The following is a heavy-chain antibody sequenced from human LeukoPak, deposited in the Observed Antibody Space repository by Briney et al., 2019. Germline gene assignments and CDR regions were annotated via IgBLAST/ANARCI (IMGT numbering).Heavy chain of an antibody. CDR3: VTSNYGRFDP. CDR1: GFTFSSYE. CDR2: IYYSGST. J-gene: IGHJ5*02. Sequence: GSLRLSCAASGFTFSSYEMNWVRQSPGKGLEWIGSIYYSGSTYYNPSLKSRLTISVDTSENQFSLKLSSVTAADTAVYYCVTSNYGRFDPWGQGTLVTVSS. V-gene: IGHV4-59*05. D-gene: IGHD4-11*01.